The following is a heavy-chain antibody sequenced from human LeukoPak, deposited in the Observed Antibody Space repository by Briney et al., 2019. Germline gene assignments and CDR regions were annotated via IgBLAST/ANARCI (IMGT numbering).Heavy chain of an antibody. Sequence: PGGSLRLSCAASGFTFSDYYMSWIRQAPGKGLEWVSYISSSGSTIYYADSVKGRFSISRDNTKNSLYLETNSLRAEDTAVYFCARATIGAETFDFWGQGTLVTVSS. CDR1: GFTFSDYY. V-gene: IGHV3-11*01. CDR3: ARATIGAETFDF. CDR2: ISSSGSTI. J-gene: IGHJ4*02. D-gene: IGHD1-26*01.